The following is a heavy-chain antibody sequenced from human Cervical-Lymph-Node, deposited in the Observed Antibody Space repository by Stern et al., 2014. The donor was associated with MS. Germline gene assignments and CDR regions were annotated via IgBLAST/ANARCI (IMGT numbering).Heavy chain of an antibody. CDR2: IYYSGST. CDR3: ARVLGSTYYYDSSGYLDAFDI. Sequence: QEQLQESGPGLVKPSQTLSLTCTVSGGSISSGGYYWSWIRQHPGKGLEWIGYIYYSGSTYYNPSLKSRVTISVDTSKNQFSLKLSSVTAADTAVYYCARVLGSTYYYDSSGYLDAFDIWGQGTMVTVSS. V-gene: IGHV4-31*03. D-gene: IGHD3-22*01. J-gene: IGHJ3*02. CDR1: GGSISSGGYY.